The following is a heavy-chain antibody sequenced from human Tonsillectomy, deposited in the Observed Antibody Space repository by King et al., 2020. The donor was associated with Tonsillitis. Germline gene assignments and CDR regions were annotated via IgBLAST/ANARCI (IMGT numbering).Heavy chain of an antibody. J-gene: IGHJ3*02. CDR1: GGTFSSYA. D-gene: IGHD6-13*01. V-gene: IGHV1-69*04. CDR2: IIPILGIA. Sequence: VQLVQSGAEVKKPGSSVKVSCKASGGTFSSYAISWVRQAPGQGLEWMGRIIPILGIANYAQKFQGRVTITADKSTSTAYMELSSLRSEDTAVYYCARGVIAAAGHAFDIWGQGTMVTVSS. CDR3: ARGVIAAAGHAFDI.